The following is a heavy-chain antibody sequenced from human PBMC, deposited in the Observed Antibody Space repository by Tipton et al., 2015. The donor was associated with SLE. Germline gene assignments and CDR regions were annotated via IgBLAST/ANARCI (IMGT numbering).Heavy chain of an antibody. J-gene: IGHJ6*03. D-gene: IGHD3-3*01. CDR1: GGSFSGYY. V-gene: IGHV4-34*01. Sequence: LRLSCAVYGGSFSGYYWSWIRKPPGKGLEWIGEINHSGSNNYNPSLKSRVAISVDTSKNQFSLKLSSVTAADTAVYYCARVRRLLTTFGVVKGTVYSCMDVWGTGTTVTVS. CDR3: ARVRRLLTTFGVVKGTVYSCMDV. CDR2: INHSGSN.